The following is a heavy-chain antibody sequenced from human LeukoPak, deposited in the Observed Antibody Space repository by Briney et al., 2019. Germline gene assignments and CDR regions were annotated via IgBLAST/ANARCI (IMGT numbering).Heavy chain of an antibody. CDR2: IYSGGST. Sequence: PGGSLRLSCAASGFTVSSNYMSWVRQAPGKGLEWVSVIYSGGSTYYADSVKGRFTISRDNSKKILYLQMDSLRAEDTAVYYCARDLLDCGGPRCTDFGGQGTLVTVSS. J-gene: IGHJ4*02. CDR3: ARDLLDCGGPRCTDF. V-gene: IGHV3-53*05. CDR1: GFTVSSNY. D-gene: IGHD2-21*01.